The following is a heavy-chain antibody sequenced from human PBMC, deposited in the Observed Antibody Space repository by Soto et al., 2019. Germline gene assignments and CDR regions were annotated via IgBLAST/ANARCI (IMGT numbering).Heavy chain of an antibody. CDR3: ARDYGDYINWFDP. Sequence: QVNLQESGPGLVKPSQTLSLTCTVSGGSISSGGYYWNWIRQHQGKVLEWIGYIYYSGSTYYNPSLKSRVTISVHTSKNQFALKLSSVTAADTAVYYCARDYGDYINWFDPWGQGTLVTVAS. CDR2: IYYSGST. J-gene: IGHJ5*02. CDR1: GGSISSGGYY. D-gene: IGHD4-17*01. V-gene: IGHV4-31*03.